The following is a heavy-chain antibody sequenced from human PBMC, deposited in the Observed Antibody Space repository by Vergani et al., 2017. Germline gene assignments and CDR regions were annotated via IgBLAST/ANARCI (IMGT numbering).Heavy chain of an antibody. D-gene: IGHD1-14*01. CDR3: ARDLRLLYNRFDP. CDR2: TWYDGNNK. Sequence: QVQLVESGGGVVQPGRSLRLSCAASGFTFNQYGMHWVRQAPGKGLEWVAVTWYDGNNKQYADSVKGRFTISRDNSKSTMYLQMNSLRDEDTFVYYCARDLRLLYNRFDPWGQGTLVTVSS. CDR1: GFTFNQYG. V-gene: IGHV3-33*01. J-gene: IGHJ5*02.